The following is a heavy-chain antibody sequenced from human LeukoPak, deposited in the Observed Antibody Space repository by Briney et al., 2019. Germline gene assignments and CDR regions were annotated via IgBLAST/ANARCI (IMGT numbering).Heavy chain of an antibody. D-gene: IGHD4-17*01. V-gene: IGHV3-23*01. CDR2: ISGSGGST. Sequence: GGSLRLSCAASGFTFRSYAMTWVRQAPGKGLEWVSGISGSGGSTYYADSVKGRFTISRDNSKKTLYLQMNSLRAEDTAVYYCAKDQGGDYGWYFDLWGRAPWSLSPQ. CDR3: AKDQGGDYGWYFDL. J-gene: IGHJ2*01. CDR1: GFTFRSYA.